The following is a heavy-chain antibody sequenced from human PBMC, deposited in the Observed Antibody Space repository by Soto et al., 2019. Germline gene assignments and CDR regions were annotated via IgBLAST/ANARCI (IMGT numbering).Heavy chain of an antibody. Sequence: QVQLVQSGAEVKKPGSSVKVSCKASGGTFSSYAISWVRQAPGQGLEWMGGIIPIFGTANYAQKFQGRVTITADESTSTAYMELSSLRSEDRAVYYCARDLNEFWSGYYNPTYGMDVWGQGTTVTVSS. CDR3: ARDLNEFWSGYYNPTYGMDV. CDR2: IIPIFGTA. CDR1: GGTFSSYA. J-gene: IGHJ6*02. V-gene: IGHV1-69*12. D-gene: IGHD3-3*01.